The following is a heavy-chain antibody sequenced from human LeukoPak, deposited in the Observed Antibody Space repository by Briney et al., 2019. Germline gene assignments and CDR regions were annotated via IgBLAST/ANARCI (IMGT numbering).Heavy chain of an antibody. CDR2: IYGGGST. CDR3: ASWPVGWYGEDS. Sequence: GGSLRLSCAASGFTFSSFPMSLVRQAPGKGLEWVSVIYGGGSTYYADSVKGRFTISRDTPKNTLYLQMNSLRVEDTAVYYCASWPVGWYGEDSWGQGTLVTVSS. J-gene: IGHJ4*02. CDR1: GFTFSSFP. D-gene: IGHD6-19*01. V-gene: IGHV3-53*01.